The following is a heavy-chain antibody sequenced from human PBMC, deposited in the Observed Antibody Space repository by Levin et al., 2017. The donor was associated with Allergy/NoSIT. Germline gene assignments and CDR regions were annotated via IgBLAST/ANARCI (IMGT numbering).Heavy chain of an antibody. Sequence: GASVKVSCKASGYTFTSYGISWVRQAPGQGLEWMGWISAYNGNTNYAQKLQGRVTMTTDTSTSTAYMELRSLRSDDTAVYYCAREGGYDILTGYSTGEFDYWGQGTLVTVSS. CDR2: ISAYNGNT. CDR1: GYTFTSYG. CDR3: AREGGYDILTGYSTGEFDY. J-gene: IGHJ4*02. D-gene: IGHD3-9*01. V-gene: IGHV1-18*01.